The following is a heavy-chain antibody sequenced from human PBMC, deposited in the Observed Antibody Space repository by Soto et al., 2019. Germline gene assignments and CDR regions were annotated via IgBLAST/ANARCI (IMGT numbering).Heavy chain of an antibody. CDR3: ATMGTPATGLYYFDY. D-gene: IGHD1-7*01. V-gene: IGHV4-59*08. J-gene: IGHJ4*02. CDR2: IYYSGST. Sequence: PSETLSLTCTVSGGSISIYYWSWIRQPPGKGLEWIGYIYYSGSTNYNASLKSRVTISVDTSKNQFSLNLSFVTAADTAVYYCATMGTPATGLYYFDYWGQGTLVTSPQ. CDR1: GGSISIYY.